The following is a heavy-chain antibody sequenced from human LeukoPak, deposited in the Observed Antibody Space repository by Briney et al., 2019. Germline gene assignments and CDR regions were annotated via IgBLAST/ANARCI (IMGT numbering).Heavy chain of an antibody. CDR3: ARHRRHCSGGSCQYYFDY. CDR1: GGSISSSSYY. J-gene: IGHJ4*02. D-gene: IGHD2-15*01. Sequence: PSETLSLTCTVSGGSISSSSYYWGWIRQPPGKGLEGIVRIYYSGSTYYNPSLKSRVTISVDTSKNQFSLKLSAVTAADTAVYYCARHRRHCSGGSCQYYFDYWGQGTLVTVSS. CDR2: IYYSGST. V-gene: IGHV4-39*01.